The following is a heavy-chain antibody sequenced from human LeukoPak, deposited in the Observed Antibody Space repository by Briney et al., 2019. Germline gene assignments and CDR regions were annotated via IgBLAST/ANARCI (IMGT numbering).Heavy chain of an antibody. D-gene: IGHD3-3*01. Sequence: SETLSLTCTVSGGSISSYYWSWIRQPAGKGLEWIGRIYTSGSTNYNPSLKSRVTMSVDPSKNQFSLKLSSVTAADTAVYYCARSWAPGDDFWSGYYLDYWGQGTLVTVSS. V-gene: IGHV4-4*07. CDR3: ARSWAPGDDFWSGYYLDY. J-gene: IGHJ4*02. CDR2: IYTSGST. CDR1: GGSISSYY.